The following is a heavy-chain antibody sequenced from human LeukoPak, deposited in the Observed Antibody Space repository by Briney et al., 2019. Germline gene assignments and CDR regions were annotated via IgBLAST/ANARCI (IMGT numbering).Heavy chain of an antibody. CDR2: IIPIFGTA. CDR3: AGSLKFITMIPHY. D-gene: IGHD3-22*01. J-gene: IGHJ4*02. CDR1: GGTFSSYA. V-gene: IGHV1-69*13. Sequence: SVKVSCKASGGTFSSYAISWVRQAPGQGLEWMGGIIPIFGTANYAQKFQGRVTITADESTSTAHMELSSLRSEDTAVFYCAGSLKFITMIPHYWGQGTLVTVSS.